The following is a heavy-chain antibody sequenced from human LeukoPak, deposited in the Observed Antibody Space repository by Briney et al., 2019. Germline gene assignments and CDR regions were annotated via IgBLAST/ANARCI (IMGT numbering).Heavy chain of an antibody. CDR3: ARDYDSSGYYGPYFDY. J-gene: IGHJ4*02. CDR2: ISSSGSTI. CDR1: GFTFSSYE. Sequence: VGSLRLSCAASGFTFSSYEMNWVRQAPGKGLEWVSYISSSGSTIYYADSVKGRFTISRDNAKNSLYLQMNSLRAEDTAVYYCARDYDSSGYYGPYFDYWGQGTLVTVSS. D-gene: IGHD3-22*01. V-gene: IGHV3-48*03.